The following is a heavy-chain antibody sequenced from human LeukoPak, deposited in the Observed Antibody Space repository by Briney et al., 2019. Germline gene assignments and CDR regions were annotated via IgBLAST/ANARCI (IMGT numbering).Heavy chain of an antibody. CDR2: INHSGST. Sequence: SSETLSLTCAVYGGSFSGYYWSWIRQPPGKGLEWIGEINHSGSTNYNPSLKSRVTISVDTSKNQFSLKLSSVTAADTAVYYCARHGRGSYDFDYWGQGTLVTVSS. CDR3: ARHGRGSYDFDY. V-gene: IGHV4-34*01. CDR1: GGSFSGYY. D-gene: IGHD1-26*01. J-gene: IGHJ4*02.